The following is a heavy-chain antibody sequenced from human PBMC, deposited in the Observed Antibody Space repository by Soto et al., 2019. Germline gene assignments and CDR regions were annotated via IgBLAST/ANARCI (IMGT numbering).Heavy chain of an antibody. CDR1: GFNFSSYA. J-gene: IGHJ5*02. CDR3: AKGYSSGLRYNWFDP. Sequence: EVQLLESGGGLVQPGGSLRLSCAASGFNFSSYAMSWVRQAPGKGLEWVSAISGSGGSTYYADSVKGRFTISRDNSKNTLYLQMNSLRAEDTAVYYCAKGYSSGLRYNWFDPRGQGTLVTVSS. V-gene: IGHV3-23*01. D-gene: IGHD6-19*01. CDR2: ISGSGGST.